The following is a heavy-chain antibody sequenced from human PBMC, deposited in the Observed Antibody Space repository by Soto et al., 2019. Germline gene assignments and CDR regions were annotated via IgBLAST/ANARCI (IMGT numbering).Heavy chain of an antibody. CDR1: GGTFSSYA. CDR3: AAICTSCYIAAFDY. J-gene: IGHJ4*02. D-gene: IGHD2-2*02. Sequence: QVQLVQSGAEVKKPGSSVKVSCKASGGTFSSYAISWVRQAPGQGLEWMGGIIPIFGTANYAQKFQGRVTXXAXEXXSTAYMELSSLRSEDTAVYYCAAICTSCYIAAFDYWGQGTLVTVSS. V-gene: IGHV1-69*12. CDR2: IIPIFGTA.